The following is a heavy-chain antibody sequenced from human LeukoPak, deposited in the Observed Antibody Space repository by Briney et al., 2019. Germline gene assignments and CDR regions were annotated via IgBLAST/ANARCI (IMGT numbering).Heavy chain of an antibody. CDR3: AKALGIAVAGRGDY. Sequence: GGSLRLSCAASGFIFSSYAMSWVRQAPGKGLEWVSAISGSGGSTYYADSVKGRFTISRDNSKNTLYLQMNSLRAEDTAVYYCAKALGIAVAGRGDYWGQGTLVTVSS. CDR2: ISGSGGST. CDR1: GFIFSSYA. V-gene: IGHV3-23*01. J-gene: IGHJ4*02. D-gene: IGHD6-19*01.